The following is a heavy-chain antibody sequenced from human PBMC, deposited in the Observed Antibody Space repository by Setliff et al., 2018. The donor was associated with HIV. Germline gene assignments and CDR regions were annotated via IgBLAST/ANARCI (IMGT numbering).Heavy chain of an antibody. Sequence: GSLRLSCAASGFTFSSYSMNWVRQAPGKGLEWVSSISSSSSYIYYADSVRGRFTISRDNSKNTLYLQMNSMKVDDTGIYYCVKGDPAWEVPSSLAFDYWGQGALVTVSS. CDR3: VKGDPAWEVPSSLAFDY. CDR1: GFTFSSYS. V-gene: IGHV3-21*06. D-gene: IGHD1-26*01. J-gene: IGHJ4*02. CDR2: ISSSSSYI.